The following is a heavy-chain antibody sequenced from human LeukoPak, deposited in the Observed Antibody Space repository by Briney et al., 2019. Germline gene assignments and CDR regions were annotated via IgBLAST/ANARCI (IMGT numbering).Heavy chain of an antibody. CDR2: ISGSGDST. D-gene: IGHD5-18*01. Sequence: GGSLRLSCAASGFTFSSYAMNWVRQAPGKGLEWVSTISGSGDSTYYADSVKGRFTISRDNSESTLYVHMSSLRAEDTAVYYCAKQRGYTYGYPFDSWGQGTLVTVSS. CDR3: AKQRGYTYGYPFDS. J-gene: IGHJ4*02. V-gene: IGHV3-23*01. CDR1: GFTFSSYA.